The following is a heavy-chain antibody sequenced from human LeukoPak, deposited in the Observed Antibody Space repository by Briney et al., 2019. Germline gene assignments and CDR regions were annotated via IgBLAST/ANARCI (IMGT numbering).Heavy chain of an antibody. V-gene: IGHV3-23*01. Sequence: GGSLRLSCAASGFTFSNYGMNWARQAPGKGLEWVSATSASGSSPNYSDSVKGRFTISRDNSKNTLYLQMNSLRAEDTAVYYCAKTTGGNAYDYIHYWGQGTLVTVSS. CDR3: AKTTGGNAYDYIHY. CDR1: GFTFSNYG. CDR2: TSASGSSP. D-gene: IGHD5-12*01. J-gene: IGHJ4*02.